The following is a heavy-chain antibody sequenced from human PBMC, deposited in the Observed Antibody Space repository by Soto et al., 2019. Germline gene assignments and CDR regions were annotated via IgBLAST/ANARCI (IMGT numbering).Heavy chain of an antibody. V-gene: IGHV3-23*01. CDR3: AKNPQPLYDYIWGSYPEPEFDY. J-gene: IGHJ4*02. CDR2: ISGSGGST. D-gene: IGHD3-16*02. Sequence: LEWVSAISGSGGSTYYADSVKGRFTISRDNSKNTLYLQMNSLRAEDTAVYYCAKNPQPLYDYIWGSYPEPEFDYWGQGTLVTVSS.